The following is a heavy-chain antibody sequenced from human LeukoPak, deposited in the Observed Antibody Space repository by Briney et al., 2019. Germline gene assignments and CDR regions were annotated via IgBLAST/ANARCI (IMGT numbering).Heavy chain of an antibody. Sequence: ASVKVSCKASGGTFSSYAINWLRQAAGQGLEWMGWMNPGSGNTVSAQKFQGRVTMTWDTSISTAYMELSSLRSEDTAVYYCARGRPTNLGGIYWGQGTLVTVSS. CDR1: GGTFSSYA. J-gene: IGHJ4*02. CDR3: ARGRPTNLGGIY. CDR2: MNPGSGNT. D-gene: IGHD7-27*01. V-gene: IGHV1-8*02.